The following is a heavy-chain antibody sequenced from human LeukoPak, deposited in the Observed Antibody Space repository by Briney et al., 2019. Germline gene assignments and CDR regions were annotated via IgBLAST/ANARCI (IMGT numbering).Heavy chain of an antibody. J-gene: IGHJ6*03. V-gene: IGHV3-66*02. D-gene: IGHD5-24*01. Sequence: GGSLRLSCAASGFTVSSNYMSWVRQAPGKGLEWVSVIYSGGSTYYADSVKGRFTISRDNSKNTLYLQMNSLRAEDTAVYYCARDGVEMATITQSQRLKIYYYYYMDVWGKGTTVTVSS. CDR3: ARDGVEMATITQSQRLKIYYYYYMDV. CDR1: GFTVSSNY. CDR2: IYSGGST.